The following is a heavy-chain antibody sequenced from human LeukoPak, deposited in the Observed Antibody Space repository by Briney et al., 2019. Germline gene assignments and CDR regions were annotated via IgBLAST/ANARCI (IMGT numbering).Heavy chain of an antibody. J-gene: IGHJ4*02. CDR2: IYYSGST. Sequence: SETLSLTCTVSGGSISSYYWSWIRQPPGKGLEWIGYIYYSGSTNYNPSLKSRVTISVDTSKNQFSLKLSSVTAADTAVYYCARGREELVVPAYYFDYWGQGTLVTVSS. CDR1: GGSISSYY. V-gene: IGHV4-59*12. CDR3: ARGREELVVPAYYFDY. D-gene: IGHD2-2*01.